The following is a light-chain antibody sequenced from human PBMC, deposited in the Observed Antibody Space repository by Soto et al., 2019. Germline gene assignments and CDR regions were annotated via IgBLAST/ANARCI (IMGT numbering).Light chain of an antibody. CDR2: EVS. CDR1: SSDVGGYKH. J-gene: IGLJ1*01. CDR3: NSQRSSGTRV. Sequence: QSVLTQPASVSGSPGQSITISCTGTSSDVGGYKHVSWYQHHPGKAPKLMMYEVSNRPSGVSNRFSGSKSGYTASLTISGLQAEDEADYYCNSQRSSGTRVFGTGTKLTVL. V-gene: IGLV2-14*01.